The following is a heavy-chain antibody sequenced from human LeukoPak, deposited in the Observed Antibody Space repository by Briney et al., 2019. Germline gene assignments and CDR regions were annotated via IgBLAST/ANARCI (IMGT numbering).Heavy chain of an antibody. D-gene: IGHD3-22*01. J-gene: IGHJ3*02. CDR2: ISSSSSYI. CDR1: GFTFSSYS. CDR3: ASDSSGYYHAFDI. V-gene: IGHV3-21*01. Sequence: PGGSLRLSCAASGFTFSSYSMNWVRQAPGKGLEWVSSISSSSSYIYYADSVKGRFTISRDNAKNSLYLQMNSLRAEDTAVYYCASDSSGYYHAFDIWGQGTMVTVSS.